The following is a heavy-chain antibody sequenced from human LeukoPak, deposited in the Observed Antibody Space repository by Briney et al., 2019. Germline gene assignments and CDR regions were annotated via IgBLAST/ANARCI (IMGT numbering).Heavy chain of an antibody. CDR1: GVSISSGGYF. CDR2: IYHSGST. CDR3: ARVEDCTSTSCYSTYYFDY. V-gene: IGHV4-30-2*01. D-gene: IGHD2-2*01. J-gene: IGHJ4*02. Sequence: PSETLSLTCTVSGVSISSGGYFWRWVRQPPGKGLEWIGYIYHSGSTYYNPSLKSRVTISVDRSKNQFSLKLNSVTAADTAVYYCARVEDCTSTSCYSTYYFDYWGQGTLVTVSS.